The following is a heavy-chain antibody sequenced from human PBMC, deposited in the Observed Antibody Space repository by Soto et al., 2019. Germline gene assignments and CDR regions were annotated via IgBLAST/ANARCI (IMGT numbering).Heavy chain of an antibody. V-gene: IGHV3-48*03. CDR3: ARERYDLRRPLDY. CDR2: ISTSPDTI. Sequence: GGSLRLSCAASGFTFSIYELNLVRQSPGKGLEWVSYISTSPDTIYYADSVKGRFTISRDNAKNSLYLQMNSLRAEDTAVYYCARERYDLRRPLDYWGQGTLVTVS. D-gene: IGHD3-16*01. CDR1: GFTFSIYE. J-gene: IGHJ4*02.